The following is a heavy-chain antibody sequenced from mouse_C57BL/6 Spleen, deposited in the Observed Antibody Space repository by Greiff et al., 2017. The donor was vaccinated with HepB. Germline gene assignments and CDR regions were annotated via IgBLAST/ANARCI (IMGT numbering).Heavy chain of an antibody. V-gene: IGHV1-42*01. CDR1: GYSFTGYY. Sequence: EVQLQESGPELVKPGASVKISCKASGYSFTGYYMNWVKQSPEKSLEWIGGINPSTGGTTYNQKFKAKATLTVDKSSSTAYMQLKSLTSEDSAVYYCARQNYYGSSYWYFDVWGTGTTVTVSS. CDR2: INPSTGGT. J-gene: IGHJ1*03. CDR3: ARQNYYGSSYWYFDV. D-gene: IGHD1-1*01.